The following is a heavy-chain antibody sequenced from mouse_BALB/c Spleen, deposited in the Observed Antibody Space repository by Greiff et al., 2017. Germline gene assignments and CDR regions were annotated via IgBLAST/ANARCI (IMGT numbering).Heavy chain of an antibody. Sequence: DVKLVESGGDLVKPGGSLKLSCAASGFTFSSYGMSWVRQTPDKRLEWVATISSGGSYTYYPDSVKGRFTISRDNAKNTLYLQMSSLKSEDTAMYYCAKVGLPYAMDYWGQGTSVTVSS. V-gene: IGHV5-6*02. J-gene: IGHJ4*01. CDR2: ISSGGSYT. D-gene: IGHD2-4*01. CDR1: GFTFSSYG. CDR3: AKVGLPYAMDY.